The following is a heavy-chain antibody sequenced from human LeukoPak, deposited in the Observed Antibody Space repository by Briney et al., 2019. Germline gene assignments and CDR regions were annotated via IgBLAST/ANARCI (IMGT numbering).Heavy chain of an antibody. CDR1: GFSVSNYY. J-gene: IGHJ4*02. CDR2: ISGSGGST. V-gene: IGHV3-23*01. D-gene: IGHD1-26*01. Sequence: GGSLSLSCAASGFSVSNYYMSWVRQAPGKGLEWVSVISGSGGSTYYADAVKGRFTISRDNSKNTLYLQMNSLRAEDTAVYYCAKDRSGTYYVDYWGQGTLVTVSS. CDR3: AKDRSGTYYVDY.